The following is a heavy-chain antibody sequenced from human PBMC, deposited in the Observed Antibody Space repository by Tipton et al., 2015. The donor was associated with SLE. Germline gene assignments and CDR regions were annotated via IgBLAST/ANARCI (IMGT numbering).Heavy chain of an antibody. D-gene: IGHD3-9*01. Sequence: QSGPEVKKPGASVKVSCKASGYTFTSYYMHWVRQAPGQGLEWMGIINPIFGIANYAQKFHGRVTITTDESTSTAYMELRSLRSDDTAVYYCAREGYHDILTGWGYYFDYWGQGTLVTVST. CDR1: GYTFTSYY. V-gene: IGHV1-46*01. CDR2: INPIFGIA. J-gene: IGHJ4*02. CDR3: AREGYHDILTGWGYYFDY.